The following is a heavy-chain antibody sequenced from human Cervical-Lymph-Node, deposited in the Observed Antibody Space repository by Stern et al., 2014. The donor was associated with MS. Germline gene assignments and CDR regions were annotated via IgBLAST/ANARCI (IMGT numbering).Heavy chain of an antibody. V-gene: IGHV3-11*01. CDR3: AGGLYSYDGMDV. J-gene: IGHJ6*02. Sequence: VQLVESGGGLVKPGGSLRLSCETSGFAFRDYYMNWIRQAPGKGLEWISYIGSSAATIYYADSVRGRFTISRDDAKNSLYLQINSLRVEDTAVYYCAGGLYSYDGMDVWGQGTTVTVSS. CDR2: IGSSAATI. CDR1: GFAFRDYY. D-gene: IGHD5-18*01.